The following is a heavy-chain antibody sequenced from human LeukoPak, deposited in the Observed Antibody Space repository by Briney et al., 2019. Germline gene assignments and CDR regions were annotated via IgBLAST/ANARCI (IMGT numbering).Heavy chain of an antibody. CDR3: ARDGDDSSGYQSYYFDY. CDR1: GFTFSSYS. Sequence: GGSLRLSCAASGFTFSSYSMNWVRQAPGKGLEWVSYISSSSSTIYYADSVKGRFTISRDNSKNTLYLQMNSLRAEDTAVYYCARDGDDSSGYQSYYFDYWGQGTLVTVSS. CDR2: ISSSSSTI. V-gene: IGHV3-48*01. J-gene: IGHJ4*02. D-gene: IGHD3-22*01.